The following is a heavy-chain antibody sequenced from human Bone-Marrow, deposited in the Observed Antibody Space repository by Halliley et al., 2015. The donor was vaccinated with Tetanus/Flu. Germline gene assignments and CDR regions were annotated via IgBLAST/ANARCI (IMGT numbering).Heavy chain of an antibody. CDR3: ARATFRDGDFDY. CDR2: VYRSGTT. CDR1: NYSISSGNH. D-gene: IGHD3-10*01. Sequence: GLVKPSETLSLTCVVSNYSISSGNHWGWIRQPPGKTLEWIGYVYRSGTTNYNPSLKSRVTISVDTSNNQFSLNLRSVTAADTAVYYCARATFRDGDFDYWGQGTLVTVSS. J-gene: IGHJ4*02. V-gene: IGHV4-38-2*01.